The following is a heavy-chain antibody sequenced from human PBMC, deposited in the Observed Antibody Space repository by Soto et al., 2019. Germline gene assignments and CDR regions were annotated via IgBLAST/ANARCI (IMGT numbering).Heavy chain of an antibody. Sequence: ASVKVSCKASGFTFTSSAVQWVRQARGQRLEWIGWIVVGSGNTNYAQKFQERVTITRDMSTSTAYMELSSLRSEDTAVYYCAASRRITIFGVVPNWFDPWGQGTLVTVSS. D-gene: IGHD3-3*01. V-gene: IGHV1-58*01. J-gene: IGHJ5*02. CDR3: AASRRITIFGVVPNWFDP. CDR2: IVVGSGNT. CDR1: GFTFTSSA.